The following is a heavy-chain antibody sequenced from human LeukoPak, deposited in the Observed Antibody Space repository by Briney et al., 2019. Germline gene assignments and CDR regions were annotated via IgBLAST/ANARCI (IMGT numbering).Heavy chain of an antibody. CDR2: IYTSGST. D-gene: IGHD4-17*01. CDR3: ARDRGNGDYGDYFDS. Sequence: SETLSLTCTVSGGSISSGSYYWSWIRQPAGKGLEWIGRIYTSGSTNYNPSLKSRVTISVDTSKNQFSLKLSSVTAADTAVYYCARDRGNGDYGDYFDSWGQGTLVSVSS. V-gene: IGHV4-61*02. J-gene: IGHJ4*02. CDR1: GGSISSGSYY.